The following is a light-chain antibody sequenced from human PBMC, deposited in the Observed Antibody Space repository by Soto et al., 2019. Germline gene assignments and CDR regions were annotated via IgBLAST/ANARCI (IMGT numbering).Light chain of an antibody. Sequence: QSVLTQPPSASGSPGQSVTISCSGTSSDIGTYDFVSWYQQHPGKAPKVIIYEVTKRPSGVPDRFSGSKSGNTASLIVSGLQPEDEAEYYCSSFAGSRIPYVFGTGTKVTVL. J-gene: IGLJ1*01. V-gene: IGLV2-8*01. CDR2: EVT. CDR3: SSFAGSRIPYV. CDR1: SSDIGTYDF.